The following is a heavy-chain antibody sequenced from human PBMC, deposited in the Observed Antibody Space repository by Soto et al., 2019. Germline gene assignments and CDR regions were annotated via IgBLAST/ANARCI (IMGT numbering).Heavy chain of an antibody. Sequence: GGSLRLSCAASGFTFSSYAMSWVRQAPGKGLEWVSAISGSGGSTYYADSVKGRFTISRDNPKNTLYLQMNSLRAEDTAVYYCPKGEGSTYYDSSGYYYFLDAFDIWGQGTMVTVSS. D-gene: IGHD3-22*01. CDR3: PKGEGSTYYDSSGYYYFLDAFDI. V-gene: IGHV3-23*01. J-gene: IGHJ3*02. CDR2: ISGSGGST. CDR1: GFTFSSYA.